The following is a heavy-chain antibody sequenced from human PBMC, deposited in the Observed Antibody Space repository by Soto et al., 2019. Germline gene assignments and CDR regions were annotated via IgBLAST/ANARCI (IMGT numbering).Heavy chain of an antibody. V-gene: IGHV1-8*01. D-gene: IGHD3-9*01. J-gene: IGHJ4*02. CDR2: MRPKNGNT. Sequence: QVQLVQSGAEVKKPGASVKVSCKASGYTFTNSDINWGRQATGQGREWMGWMRPKNGNTGYAQKFQGIVTMTRNTSINTAYMELSSLRSEDTAVYYCASWAGYSKWGQGTLVTVSS. CDR1: GYTFTNSD. CDR3: ASWAGYSK.